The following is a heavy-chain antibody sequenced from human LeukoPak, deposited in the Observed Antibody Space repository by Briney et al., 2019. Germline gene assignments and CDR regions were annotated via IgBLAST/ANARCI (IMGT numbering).Heavy chain of an antibody. V-gene: IGHV3-23*01. CDR2: ISGSGGST. Sequence: GGSLTLSCAASGFTFSSYAMSWVRQAPGKGLEWVSAISGSGGSTYYADSVKGRFTISRDNSKNTLYLQMNSLRAEDTAVYYCAKGLLWFGELLSGDYFDYWGQGTLVTVSS. D-gene: IGHD3-10*01. CDR3: AKGLLWFGELLSGDYFDY. CDR1: GFTFSSYA. J-gene: IGHJ4*02.